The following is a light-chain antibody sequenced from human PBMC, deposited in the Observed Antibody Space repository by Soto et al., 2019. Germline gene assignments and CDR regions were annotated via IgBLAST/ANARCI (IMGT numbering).Light chain of an antibody. Sequence: EIVLTQSPGTLSLSPGERAALSCRASQSVNNDYLAWYHQKPGRAPRLVICGASKRATGIPDRFSGSGSGTDFTLTISRLEPEDFAVYYCQQYGSSPWTFGQGTNVEIK. V-gene: IGKV3-20*01. CDR1: QSVNNDY. J-gene: IGKJ1*01. CDR3: QQYGSSPWT. CDR2: GAS.